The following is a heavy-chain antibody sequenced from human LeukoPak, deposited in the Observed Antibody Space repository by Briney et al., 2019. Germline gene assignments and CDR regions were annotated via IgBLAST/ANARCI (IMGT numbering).Heavy chain of an antibody. CDR1: GGSISSYY. D-gene: IGHD2-15*01. CDR3: AGRYCSGGSCYFSKDAFDI. J-gene: IGHJ3*02. CDR2: IYTSGST. Sequence: SETLSLTCTVSGGSISSYYWSWIRQPAGKGLEWIGRIYTSGSTNYNPSLKSRVTMSVDTSKNQFSLKLSSVTAADTAVYYCAGRYCSGGSCYFSKDAFDIWGQGTMVTVSS. V-gene: IGHV4-4*07.